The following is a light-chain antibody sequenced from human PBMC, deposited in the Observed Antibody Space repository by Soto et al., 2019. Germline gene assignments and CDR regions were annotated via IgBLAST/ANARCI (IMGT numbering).Light chain of an antibody. J-gene: IGLJ2*01. CDR1: SSNIGAGYD. CDR2: GNS. Sequence: QAVVTQPPSVSGAPGQRVTISCTGSSSNIGAGYDVYWFQQFPGTAPKLLIYGNSNRPSGVPDRFSGSKSGTSASLAITGLQAEEEDDYYCQSYDSRRRGVFGGGTKLTVL. CDR3: QSYDSRRRGV. V-gene: IGLV1-40*01.